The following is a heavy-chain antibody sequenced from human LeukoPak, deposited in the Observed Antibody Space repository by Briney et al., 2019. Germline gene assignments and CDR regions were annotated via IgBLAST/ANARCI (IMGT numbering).Heavy chain of an antibody. CDR3: ARGHWGLDS. Sequence: GGSLRLSCAASGFTFSDHYMTWIRQGPGKGLEWVSYISHTGTTIYYADSVKGRFTLSRDNARNSLYLQMNSLRAEDTAVYYCARGHWGLDSWGQGTLVTVSS. J-gene: IGHJ4*02. CDR1: GFTFSDHY. D-gene: IGHD7-27*01. CDR2: ISHTGTTI. V-gene: IGHV3-11*04.